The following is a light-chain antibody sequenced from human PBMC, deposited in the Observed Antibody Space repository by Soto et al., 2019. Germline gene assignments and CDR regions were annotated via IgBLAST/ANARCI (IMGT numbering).Light chain of an antibody. Sequence: QPVLTQPPSASASLGASVTLTCTLSSGYSNYKVDWYQQRPGKGPRFVMRVGTGGIVGSKGDGIPDHFSVLGSGLNRYLTIKNIQEEEESDNHCGADHGSGSNFVRVFGGGTKLTVL. V-gene: IGLV9-49*01. CDR3: GADHGSGSNFVRV. CDR2: VGTGGIVG. J-gene: IGLJ3*02. CDR1: SGYSNYK.